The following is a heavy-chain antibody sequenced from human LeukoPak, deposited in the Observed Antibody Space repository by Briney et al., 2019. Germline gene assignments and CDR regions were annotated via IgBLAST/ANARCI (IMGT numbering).Heavy chain of an antibody. Sequence: GGSLRLSCAASGFTLNNCAMTWVRQAPGKGLEWVSAICSNGGNTYYADSVRGRFTISRDTTKNTLYLQMNSLRVEDTAVYYCAKVISSSCGIGGYWGQGTLVTVSS. D-gene: IGHD2-2*01. CDR3: AKVISSSCGIGGY. CDR1: GFTLNNCA. J-gene: IGHJ4*02. V-gene: IGHV3-23*01. CDR2: ICSNGGNT.